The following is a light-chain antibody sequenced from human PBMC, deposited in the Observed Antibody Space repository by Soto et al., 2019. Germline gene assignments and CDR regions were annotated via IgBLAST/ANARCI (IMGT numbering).Light chain of an antibody. J-gene: IGKJ4*01. CDR3: QQRSNWPPLT. CDR2: GAS. CDR1: QSVSSN. V-gene: IGKV3-11*01. Sequence: EIVMTQSPATLSVSPGERATLSCRASQSVSSNLAWYQQKPGQTPRLLIYGASTRATGIPARFSGSGSGTDFTLTISSLEAEDFAVYYCQQRSNWPPLTFGGGTKVDIK.